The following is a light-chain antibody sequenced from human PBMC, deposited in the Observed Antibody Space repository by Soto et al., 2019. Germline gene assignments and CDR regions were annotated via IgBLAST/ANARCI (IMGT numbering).Light chain of an antibody. J-gene: IGLJ3*02. CDR2: EAS. V-gene: IGLV2-23*01. Sequence: QSALTQPASVSGSPGQSITISCTGTNSDVGNYDLVSWYRQDPGQAPKLLLYEASNRPSGVSTRFSGSKSGNTASLTISGLQAEDESDYYCCSYAGRSTWVFGGGTKLTVL. CDR3: CSYAGRSTWV. CDR1: NSDVGNYDL.